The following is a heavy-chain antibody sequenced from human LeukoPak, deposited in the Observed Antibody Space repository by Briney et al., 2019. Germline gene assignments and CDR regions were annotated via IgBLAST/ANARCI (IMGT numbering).Heavy chain of an antibody. V-gene: IGHV3-21*04. D-gene: IGHD3-16*01. CDR3: ARVGSQDAFDI. J-gene: IGHJ3*02. CDR1: GFTFSSYS. CDR2: ISSSSTYI. Sequence: GGSLRLSCAASGFTFSSYSMNWVRQAPGKGLEWVSSISSSSTYIYYADSVKGRFTISRDNAKNSLSLQMNSLRAEDTAVYYCARVGSQDAFDIWGQGTMVTVSS.